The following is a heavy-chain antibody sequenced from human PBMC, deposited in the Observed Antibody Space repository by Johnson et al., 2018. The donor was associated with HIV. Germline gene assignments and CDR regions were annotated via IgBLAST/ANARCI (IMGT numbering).Heavy chain of an antibody. CDR2: ISYDGSNK. CDR1: GFTFNSYA. J-gene: IGHJ3*02. CDR3: ARAYNDAFDI. V-gene: IGHV3-30-3*01. D-gene: IGHD5-24*01. Sequence: QLVESGGGVVQPGRSLRLSCAASGFTFNSYAMHWVRQAPGRGLEWVAVISYDGSNKYYADSVKGRFTISRDNSKNTLYLQMNSLRAEDTAVFYCARAYNDAFDIWGQGTMVTVSS.